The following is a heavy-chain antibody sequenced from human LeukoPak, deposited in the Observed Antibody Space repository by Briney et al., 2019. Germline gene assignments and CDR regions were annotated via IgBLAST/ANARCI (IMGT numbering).Heavy chain of an antibody. J-gene: IGHJ4*02. CDR3: ARCGDYGPYYFDY. D-gene: IGHD4-17*01. Sequence: PSETLSLTCTVSGYSISSGYYWGWIRQPPGKGLEWIGSIYHSGSTYYNPSLKSRVTISVDTSKNQFSLKLSSVTAADTAVYYCARCGDYGPYYFDYWGQGTLVTVSS. CDR2: IYHSGST. V-gene: IGHV4-38-2*02. CDR1: GYSISSGYY.